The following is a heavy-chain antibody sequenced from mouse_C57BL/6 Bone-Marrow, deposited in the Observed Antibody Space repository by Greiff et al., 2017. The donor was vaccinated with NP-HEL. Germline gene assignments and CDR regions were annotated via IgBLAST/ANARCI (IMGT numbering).Heavy chain of an antibody. J-gene: IGHJ2*01. CDR3: ARGTMVTTNFDY. D-gene: IGHD2-2*01. CDR1: GYSFTDYN. CDR2: INPNYGTT. V-gene: IGHV1-39*01. Sequence: VHVKQSGPELVKPGASVKISCKASGYSFTDYNMNWVKQSNGKSLEWIGVINPNYGTTSYNQKFKGKATLTVDQSSSTAYMQLNSLTSEDSAVYYCARGTMVTTNFDYWGQGTTLTVSS.